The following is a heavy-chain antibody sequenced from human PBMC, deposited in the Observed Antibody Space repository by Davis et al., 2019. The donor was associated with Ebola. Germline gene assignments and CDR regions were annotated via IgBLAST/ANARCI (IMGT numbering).Heavy chain of an antibody. D-gene: IGHD3-9*01. CDR1: GFTFGDYA. J-gene: IGHJ6*02. V-gene: IGHV3-43D*03. CDR2: ISWDGRST. Sequence: GESLKISCAASGFTFGDYAMHWVRQAPGKGLEWVSLISWDGRSTAYADSVRDRFSISRDNSKNTLYLQMNSLRAEDTAVYYCAKDTLRYFDAYAMDVWGQGTTVTVSS. CDR3: AKDTLRYFDAYAMDV.